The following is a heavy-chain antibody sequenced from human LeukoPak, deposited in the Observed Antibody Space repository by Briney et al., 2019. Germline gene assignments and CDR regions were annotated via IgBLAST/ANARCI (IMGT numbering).Heavy chain of an antibody. D-gene: IGHD1-26*01. V-gene: IGHV1-69*13. CDR1: GGTFSSYA. Sequence: SVKVSCKASGGTFSSYAISWVRQAPGQGLEWMGGIIPIFGTANYAQKFQGRVTVTADESTSTAYMELSSLRSEDTAVYYCARFGSSYHLVHDYWGQGTLVTVSS. CDR3: ARFGSSYHLVHDY. J-gene: IGHJ4*02. CDR2: IIPIFGTA.